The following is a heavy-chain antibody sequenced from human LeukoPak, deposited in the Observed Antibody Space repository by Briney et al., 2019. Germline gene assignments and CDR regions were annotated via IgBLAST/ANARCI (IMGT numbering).Heavy chain of an antibody. V-gene: IGHV1-18*01. CDR1: GYTCTSYG. Sequence: AASVRVSCKASGYTCTSYGISWVRQAPGQGLEWMGWISAYNGNTNYAQKLQGRVTMTTDTSTSTAYMELRSLRSDDTAVYYCARSPTYSSSWFDPWGQGTLVTVSS. CDR2: ISAYNGNT. CDR3: ARSPTYSSSWFDP. D-gene: IGHD6-6*01. J-gene: IGHJ5*02.